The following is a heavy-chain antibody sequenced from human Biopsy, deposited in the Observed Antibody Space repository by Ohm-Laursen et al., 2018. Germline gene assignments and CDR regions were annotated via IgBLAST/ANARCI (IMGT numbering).Heavy chain of an antibody. J-gene: IGHJ6*02. Sequence: SLRLSCSASGFTFTDYDISWVRHVPGQGLEWLALISPSSTTIYYADSVRGRSFISRDDAKNSVSLEMSGLRADDTALYFCARNVRLEMTDHSGVTTYSRYFAMDAWGRGTTVTVSS. V-gene: IGHV3-11*01. CDR3: ARNVRLEMTDHSGVTTYSRYFAMDA. CDR2: ISPSSTTI. CDR1: GFTFTDYD. D-gene: IGHD1-1*01.